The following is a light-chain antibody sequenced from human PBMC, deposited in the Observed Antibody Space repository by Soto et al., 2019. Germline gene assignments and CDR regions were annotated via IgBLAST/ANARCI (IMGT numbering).Light chain of an antibody. CDR2: DVS. CDR3: SSYTSSSTLLYV. J-gene: IGLJ1*01. CDR1: SSDVGGYNY. Sequence: QSALTQPASVSGSPGQSITISCTGTSSDVGGYNYVSWYQQHPGKAPKLMIYDVSNRPSGGSNRFSGSKSGNTASLTISGLQDEDEADYYCSSYTSSSTLLYVFGTGTKLTVL. V-gene: IGLV2-14*01.